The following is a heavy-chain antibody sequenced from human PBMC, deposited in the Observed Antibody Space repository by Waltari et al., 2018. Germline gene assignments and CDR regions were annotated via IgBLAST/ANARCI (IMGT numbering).Heavy chain of an antibody. Sequence: QLQLQESGPGLVKPSETLSLTCSVSGGSISSTSYYWGWIRQPPGKGLEWIGSFSYDANTYCTPSLKSRITISVDTSKNQFSLQLRSVTAADTAIYYCARPGRVGGGSLMGLDYWGQGTLVTVSS. CDR1: GGSISSTSYY. J-gene: IGHJ4*02. CDR3: ARPGRVGGGSLMGLDY. V-gene: IGHV4-39*01. CDR2: FSYDANT. D-gene: IGHD2-15*01.